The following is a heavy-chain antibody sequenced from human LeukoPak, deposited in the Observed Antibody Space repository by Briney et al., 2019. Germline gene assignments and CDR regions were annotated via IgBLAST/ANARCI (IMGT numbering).Heavy chain of an antibody. CDR2: IKQDGSEK. J-gene: IGHJ4*02. CDR1: GFTFSNAW. CDR3: AKNRLALNN. V-gene: IGHV3-7*03. Sequence: HPGGSLRLSCAASGFTFSNAWMSWVRQAPGKGLEWVANIKQDGSEKYYVDSVKGRFTISRDNAKNSLYLQMNSLRVEDTAVYYCAKNRLALNNWGQGTLVTVSS.